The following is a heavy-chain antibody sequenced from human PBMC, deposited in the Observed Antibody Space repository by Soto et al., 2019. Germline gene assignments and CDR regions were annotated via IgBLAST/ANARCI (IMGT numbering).Heavy chain of an antibody. CDR3: ARAYSSGWAFYCYGMDV. V-gene: IGHV1-8*01. CDR2: MNPNSGNT. CDR1: GYTFTSYD. Sequence: QVQLVQSGAEVKKPGASVKVSCKASGYTFTSYDINWVRQATGQGLEWMGWMNPNSGNTGYAQKFQGRVTMTRNTSISTAYMELSSLRSEDTAVYYCARAYSSGWAFYCYGMDVWGQGTTVTVSS. D-gene: IGHD6-19*01. J-gene: IGHJ6*02.